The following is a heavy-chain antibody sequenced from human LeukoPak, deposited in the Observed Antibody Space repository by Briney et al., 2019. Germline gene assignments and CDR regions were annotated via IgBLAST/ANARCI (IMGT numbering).Heavy chain of an antibody. J-gene: IGHJ5*02. CDR2: IWYDGSNK. D-gene: IGHD6-19*01. CDR1: GFTFSSYG. Sequence: GGSLRLSCAASGFTFSSYGMHWVRQAPGKGLEWVAVIWYDGSNKYYADSVKGRFTISRDNSKNTLYLQMNSLRAEDTAVYYCVRVPYSSGSIGWFDPWGQGTLVTVSS. V-gene: IGHV3-33*01. CDR3: VRVPYSSGSIGWFDP.